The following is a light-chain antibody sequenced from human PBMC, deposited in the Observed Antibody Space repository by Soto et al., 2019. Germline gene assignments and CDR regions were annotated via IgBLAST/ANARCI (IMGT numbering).Light chain of an antibody. J-gene: IGLJ3*02. V-gene: IGLV2-14*01. CDR3: SSYSADRSVL. CDR2: EVK. CDR1: GGDIGRYDF. Sequence: QSALTQPASVSASPGQSITISCTGAGGDIGRYDFVSWYQQHPDKAPRLIIYEVKNRPSGVSTRFSGSKSANTASLTISGLQAEDEADYYCSSYSADRSVLFGGGTKLTVL.